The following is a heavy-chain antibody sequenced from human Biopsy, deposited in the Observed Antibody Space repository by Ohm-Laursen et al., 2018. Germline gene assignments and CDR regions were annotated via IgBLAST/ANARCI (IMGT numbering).Heavy chain of an antibody. CDR1: GGSFTGHY. J-gene: IGHJ4*02. Sequence: GILSLTCTVSGGSFTGHYWTWIRQPPGKGLEWIGHISHTGYTSYKSSLKSRVTISLDTSRNHFSLRLSSLTAADTAVYYCARGSNDFGGLYFPRWGQGTLLTVSS. V-gene: IGHV4-59*11. CDR3: ARGSNDFGGLYFPR. D-gene: IGHD4-23*01. CDR2: ISHTGYT.